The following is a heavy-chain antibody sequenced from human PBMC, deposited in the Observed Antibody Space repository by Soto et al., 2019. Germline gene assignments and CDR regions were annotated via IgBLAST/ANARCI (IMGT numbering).Heavy chain of an antibody. V-gene: IGHV2-5*02. J-gene: IGHJ5*02. CDR2: IYWDDDK. CDR1: GFSLTTRGVV. Sequence: QITLKESGPTLVKPTQTLTLTCTFSGFSLTTRGVVVGWIRQPPGKALECLALIYWDDDKRYSPSLHSKLSITKDTSKNQVVLTMTNVDPVDTATYYCAHIPNYYQYDWFDPWGQGTLVSVSS. CDR3: AHIPNYYQYDWFDP. D-gene: IGHD3-16*01.